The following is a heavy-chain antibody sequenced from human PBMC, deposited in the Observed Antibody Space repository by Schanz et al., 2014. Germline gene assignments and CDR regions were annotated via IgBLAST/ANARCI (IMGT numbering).Heavy chain of an antibody. Sequence: EVQLLESGGALVQPGGSLRLSCSASGFTFSTYAMSWVRQAPGKGLEWVSAINGNGGITYYADPVKGRFTISRDNSKNTLYLQMKSLRVEDTAVYYCVKDLYNYGMFDSWGQGTLVTVSS. D-gene: IGHD3-16*01. CDR2: INGNGGIT. CDR3: VKDLYNYGMFDS. J-gene: IGHJ5*01. CDR1: GFTFSTYA. V-gene: IGHV3-23*01.